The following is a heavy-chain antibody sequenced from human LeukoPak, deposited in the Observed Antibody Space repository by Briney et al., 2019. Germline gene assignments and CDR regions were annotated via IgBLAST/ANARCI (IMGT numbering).Heavy chain of an antibody. CDR3: AREVGQIDY. V-gene: IGHV4-59*01. Sequence: SETLSLTCTVSGGSTSSYYWSWIRQPPGKGLEWIGYIYYSGSTNYNPSLKSRVTISVDTSKNQFSLKLSSVTAADTAVYYCAREVGQIDYWGQGTLVTVSS. J-gene: IGHJ4*02. CDR1: GGSTSSYY. CDR2: IYYSGST.